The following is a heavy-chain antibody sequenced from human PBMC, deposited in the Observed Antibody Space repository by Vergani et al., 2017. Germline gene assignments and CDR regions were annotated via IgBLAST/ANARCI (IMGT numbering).Heavy chain of an antibody. CDR1: GGTFSSYA. Sequence: QVQLVQSGAEVKKPGSSVKVSCKASGGTFSSYAISWVRQAPGQGLEWMGGIIPIFGTANYAQKFQGRVSMTTDASTSTAYMELRSLRSDDTAVYYCARVMGYTSPRHGDYWGQGTLVTVSS. J-gene: IGHJ4*02. D-gene: IGHD6-19*01. CDR2: IIPIFGTA. CDR3: ARVMGYTSPRHGDY. V-gene: IGHV1-69*01.